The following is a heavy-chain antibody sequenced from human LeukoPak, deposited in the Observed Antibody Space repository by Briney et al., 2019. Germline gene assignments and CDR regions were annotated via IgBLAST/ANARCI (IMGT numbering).Heavy chain of an antibody. D-gene: IGHD2-2*01. CDR3: AREDCSSISCHRVAFDI. V-gene: IGHV3-21*01. J-gene: IGHJ3*02. CDR1: GFTFSSYS. CDR2: ISSSSSYI. Sequence: KTGGSLRLSCAASGFTFSSYSMNWVRQAPGKGLEWVSSISSSSSYIYYADSVKGRFTISRDNAKNSLYLQMNSLRAEDTAVYYCAREDCSSISCHRVAFDIWGQGTMVTVSS.